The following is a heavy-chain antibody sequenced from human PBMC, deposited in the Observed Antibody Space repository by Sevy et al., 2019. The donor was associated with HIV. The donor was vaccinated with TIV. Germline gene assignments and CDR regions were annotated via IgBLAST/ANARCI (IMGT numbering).Heavy chain of an antibody. CDR3: ARQVDNWFDP. J-gene: IGHJ5*02. Sequence: AAVKVSCETSGYTFTYYYIHWVRQAPRQGLEWMGWINPSSSGTQYLQKFQGRVSVTSDTSRRTSYMELRRLRSDDTALYYCARQVDNWFDPWGQGTPVTVSS. CDR2: INPSSSGT. D-gene: IGHD2-15*01. CDR1: GYTFTYYY. V-gene: IGHV1-2*02.